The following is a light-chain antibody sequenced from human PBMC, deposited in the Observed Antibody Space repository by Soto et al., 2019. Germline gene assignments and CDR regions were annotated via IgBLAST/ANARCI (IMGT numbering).Light chain of an antibody. Sequence: DIQMTQSPSSLSASVGDRVTITCRARQGISNYLAWSQQKPGKVPTLLIYAASTLQSGVPSRFSGSGSGTDFTLTITSLQPEDVATYYCQKYNRSAWTFGQGTKVEIK. CDR3: QKYNRSAWT. J-gene: IGKJ1*01. V-gene: IGKV1-27*01. CDR2: AAS. CDR1: QGISNY.